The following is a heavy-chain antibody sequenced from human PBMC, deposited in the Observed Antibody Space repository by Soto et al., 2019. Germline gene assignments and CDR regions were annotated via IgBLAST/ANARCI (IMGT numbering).Heavy chain of an antibody. Sequence: QVQLVQSGPEVKKPGASVKVSCKASGYTFTSDGITWLRQAPGQGLEWMGWITVNSGNTQYAQKLQGRVTMTTDTSTTTAYMELLSLRAEATAVYYCARPSIYVTYYDCDHWGQGTPVTVSS. J-gene: IGHJ4*02. CDR3: ARPSIYVTYYDCDH. CDR1: GYTFTSDG. CDR2: ITVNSGNT. V-gene: IGHV1-18*04. D-gene: IGHD1-26*01.